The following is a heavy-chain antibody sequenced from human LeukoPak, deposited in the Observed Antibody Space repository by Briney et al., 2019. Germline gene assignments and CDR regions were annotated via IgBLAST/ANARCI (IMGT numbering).Heavy chain of an antibody. CDR3: ASGYYYDSSGYYPFDY. V-gene: IGHV4-31*03. CDR1: GGSISSGGYY. CDR2: IYYSGST. Sequence: PSQTLSLTCTVSGGSISSGGYYWSWIRQHPGKGLEWIGYIYYSGSTYYNPSLKSRVTISVDTSKNQFSLKLSSVTAADTAVYYCASGYYYDSSGYYPFDYWGQGTLVTVSS. D-gene: IGHD3-22*01. J-gene: IGHJ4*02.